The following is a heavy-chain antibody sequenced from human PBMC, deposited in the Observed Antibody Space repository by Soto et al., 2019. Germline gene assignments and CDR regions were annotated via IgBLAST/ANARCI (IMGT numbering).Heavy chain of an antibody. CDR3: AREEGVVARAFDY. D-gene: IGHD2-15*01. CDR2: IWHDGSKQ. Sequence: QVQLVESGGGVVQPGRSLRLSCAASGFTFSSYGMHWVRQAPGKGLEWVALIWHDGSKQYYADSVKGRFPISRDNAKTTLYLQMNSLRADDTAEYYCAREEGVVARAFDYWGQGALVTVSS. J-gene: IGHJ4*02. V-gene: IGHV3-33*01. CDR1: GFTFSSYG.